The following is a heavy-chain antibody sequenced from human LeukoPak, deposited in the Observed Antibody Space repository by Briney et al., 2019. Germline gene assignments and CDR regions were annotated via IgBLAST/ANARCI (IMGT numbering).Heavy chain of an antibody. CDR2: ISYDGSNK. CDR1: GFTFSAYA. CDR3: ASGGFYDFWSGYYTPFDY. D-gene: IGHD3-3*01. Sequence: PGRSLRLSCAASGFTFSAYAMHWVRQAPGKGLEWVAVISYDGSNKYYADPVKGRFTISRDNSKNTLYLQMNSLRAEDTAVYYCASGGFYDFWSGYYTPFDYWGQGTLVTVSS. V-gene: IGHV3-30*01. J-gene: IGHJ4*02.